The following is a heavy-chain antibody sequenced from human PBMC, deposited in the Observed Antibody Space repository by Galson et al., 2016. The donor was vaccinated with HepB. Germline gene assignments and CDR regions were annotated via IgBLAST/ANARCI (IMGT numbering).Heavy chain of an antibody. J-gene: IGHJ4*02. D-gene: IGHD2/OR15-2a*01. Sequence: ETLSLTCAVSGVSITSNDWWSWVRQPPGQGLEWIGQIFHSGRVNYTPSLASRVTISIDTSNDHFSLRLTSVTAADTALYYGAGQYWGGPSDYWGQGTLVTVSS. CDR2: IFHSGRV. CDR1: GVSITSNDW. V-gene: IGHV4-4*02. CDR3: AGQYWGGPSDY.